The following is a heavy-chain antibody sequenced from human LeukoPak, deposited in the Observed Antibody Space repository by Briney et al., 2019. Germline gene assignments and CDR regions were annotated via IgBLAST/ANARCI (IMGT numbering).Heavy chain of an antibody. CDR1: VGTFSSYA. Sequence: PVKVSCKASVGTFSSYAISSVREAPGQGLEGMRGIVPMFGTANYAQKFQGRVTITTDESTSTAYMELSSLRSEDTAVYYCAREYSTYSSGWFGFDYWGQGTLVTVSS. D-gene: IGHD6-19*01. CDR2: IVPMFGTA. J-gene: IGHJ4*02. V-gene: IGHV1-69*05. CDR3: AREYSTYSSGWFGFDY.